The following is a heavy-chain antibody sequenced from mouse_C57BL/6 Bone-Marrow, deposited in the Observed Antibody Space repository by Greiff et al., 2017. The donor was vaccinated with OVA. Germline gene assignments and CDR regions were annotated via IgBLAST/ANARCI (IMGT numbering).Heavy chain of an antibody. D-gene: IGHD6-1*01. V-gene: IGHV1-76*01. J-gene: IGHJ3*01. CDR2: IYPGSGNT. CDR3: ARSRQRGFAY. Sequence: VQRVESGAELVRPGASVKLSCKASGYTFTDYYINWVKQRPGQGLEWIARIYPGSGNTYYNEKFKGKATLTAEKSSSTAYMQLSSLTSEDSAVYFCARSRQRGFAYWGQGTLVTVSA. CDR1: GYTFTDYY.